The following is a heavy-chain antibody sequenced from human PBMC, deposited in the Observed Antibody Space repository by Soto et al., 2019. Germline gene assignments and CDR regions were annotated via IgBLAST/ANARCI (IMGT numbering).Heavy chain of an antibody. CDR1: GYTFTNYY. D-gene: IGHD2-15*01. J-gene: IGHJ6*02. V-gene: IGHV1-46*01. Sequence: ASVKVSCKASGYTFTNYYIHWVRQAPGQGLEWMGIINPSADTTTYAQKFKGRVTMTRDTSTGTVYMELSSLRSEDTAVYYCARDTGSCNGESCYPIYGMDVWGQGTTVTVSS. CDR3: ARDTGSCNGESCYPIYGMDV. CDR2: INPSADTT.